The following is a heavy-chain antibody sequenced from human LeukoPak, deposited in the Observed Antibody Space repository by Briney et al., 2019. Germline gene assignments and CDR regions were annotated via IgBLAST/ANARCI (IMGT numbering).Heavy chain of an antibody. CDR3: AKEGYSRGYYSYYYMDV. V-gene: IGHV3-13*01. D-gene: IGHD6-13*01. Sequence: AGGSLRLSCAASGFTFSSYDMHWVRQATGKGLEWVSAIGTAGDTYYPGSVKGRFTISRDNSKNTLYVQMNSLRAEDTAVYYCAKEGYSRGYYSYYYMDVWGKGTTVTVSS. CDR2: IGTAGDT. CDR1: GFTFSSYD. J-gene: IGHJ6*03.